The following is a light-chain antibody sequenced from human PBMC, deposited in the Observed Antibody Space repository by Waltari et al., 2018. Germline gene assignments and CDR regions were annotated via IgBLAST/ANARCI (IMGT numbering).Light chain of an antibody. CDR3: MQALQAPLT. CDR1: RSLLHSNGYNY. J-gene: IGKJ4*01. Sequence: DIVMTQSPLSLPVTPGEPASISLRSSRSLLHSNGYNYLDWYLQKPGQSPQLLIYLGSNRASGVPDRFSGSGSGTDFTLKISRVEAEDVGVYYCMQALQAPLTFGGGTKVEIK. V-gene: IGKV2-28*01. CDR2: LGS.